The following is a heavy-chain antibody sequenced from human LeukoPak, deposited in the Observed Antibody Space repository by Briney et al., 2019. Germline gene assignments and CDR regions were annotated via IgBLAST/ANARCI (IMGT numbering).Heavy chain of an antibody. J-gene: IGHJ4*02. CDR2: FDPEEAKM. CDR3: TTRSGDFWSGFVN. D-gene: IGHD3-3*01. CDR1: GNSLSELS. Sequence: ASVTVSCKVSGNSLSELSIQWVRQAPGKGLEWMGGFDPEEAKMDYAQNFQGRVTMTEDTSTQTAYMELSGLISDDTAVYYCTTRSGDFWSGFVNWGQGSLVTVSS. V-gene: IGHV1-24*01.